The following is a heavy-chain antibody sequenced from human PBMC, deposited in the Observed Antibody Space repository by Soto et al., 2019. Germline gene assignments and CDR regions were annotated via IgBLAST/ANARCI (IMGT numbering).Heavy chain of an antibody. V-gene: IGHV1-3*01. D-gene: IGHD2-2*01. CDR3: AREDIVVVPAVPLYYGMDV. J-gene: IGHJ6*02. CDR2: INAGNGNT. Sequence: ASVKVSCKASGYTFTSYAMHWVRQAPGQRLEWMGWINAGNGNTKYSQKFQGRVTITRDTSASTAYMELSSLRSEDTAVCYCAREDIVVVPAVPLYYGMDVWGQGTTVTVSS. CDR1: GYTFTSYA.